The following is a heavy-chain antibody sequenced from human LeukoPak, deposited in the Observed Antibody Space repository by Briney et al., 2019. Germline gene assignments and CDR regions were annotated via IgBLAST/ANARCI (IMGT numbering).Heavy chain of an antibody. CDR2: ISYDGSNK. CDR1: GCTFSSYA. D-gene: IGHD3-10*01. CDR3: ARGKTYYYGSGSSDFDY. V-gene: IGHV3-30-3*01. Sequence: PGRSLRLSCAASGCTFSSYAMHWVRQAPGKGLEWVAVISYDGSNKYYADSVKGRFTISRDNSKNTLYLQMNSLRAEDTAVYYCARGKTYYYGSGSSDFDYWGQGTLVTVSS. J-gene: IGHJ4*02.